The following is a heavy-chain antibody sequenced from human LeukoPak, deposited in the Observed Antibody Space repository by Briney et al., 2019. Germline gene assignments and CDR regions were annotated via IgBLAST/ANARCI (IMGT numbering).Heavy chain of an antibody. D-gene: IGHD5-12*01. V-gene: IGHV4-39*07. Sequence: SETLSLTCTVSGGSISSSSYYWGWIRQPPGKGLEWIGSIYYSGSTYYNPSLKSRVTISVDTSKNQFSLKLSSVTAADTAVYYCARPIVATIRDYYYYMDVWGKGTTVTVSS. CDR2: IYYSGST. CDR3: ARPIVATIRDYYYYMDV. J-gene: IGHJ6*03. CDR1: GGSISSSSYY.